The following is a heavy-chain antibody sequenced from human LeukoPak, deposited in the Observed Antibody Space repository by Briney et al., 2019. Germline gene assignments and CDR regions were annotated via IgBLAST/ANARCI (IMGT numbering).Heavy chain of an antibody. V-gene: IGHV3-74*01. J-gene: IGHJ4*02. Sequence: GGSLRLSCAASGFTFSSYWMHWVRQAPGKGLVWVSRINSDGSSTSYADSVKGRFTISRDNSKNTLYLQMNSLRAEDTAVYYCAKDLRPDYYDSSGYGVHDYWGQGTLVTVSS. CDR2: INSDGSST. D-gene: IGHD3-22*01. CDR3: AKDLRPDYYDSSGYGVHDY. CDR1: GFTFSSYW.